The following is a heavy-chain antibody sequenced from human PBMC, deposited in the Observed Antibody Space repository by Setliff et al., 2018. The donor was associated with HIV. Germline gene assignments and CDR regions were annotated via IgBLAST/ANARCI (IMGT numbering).Heavy chain of an antibody. CDR2: IIPMFGTL. J-gene: IGHJ3*02. CDR3: ARGHSHGYGYSGSYGPFDI. CDR1: GGTFSSYA. D-gene: IGHD1-26*01. V-gene: IGHV1-69*05. Sequence: SVMVSCKASGGTFSSYAINWVRQAPGQGLEWMGGIIPMFGTLNFAQKFQGRVTITTDESTSTAYMELNSLRSEDTAVYYCARGHSHGYGYSGSYGPFDIWGQGTMVTVSS.